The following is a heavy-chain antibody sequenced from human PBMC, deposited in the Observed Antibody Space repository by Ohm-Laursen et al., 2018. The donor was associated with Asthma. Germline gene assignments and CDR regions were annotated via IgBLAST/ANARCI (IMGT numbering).Heavy chain of an antibody. V-gene: IGHV4-34*01. Sequence: GTLSLTCAVYGGSFSGYYWSWIRQPPGKGLEWIGEINHSGSTNYNPSLKSRVTISVDTSKNQFSLKLSSVTAADTAVYYCARARKYDFWSGYPYYFDYWGQGTLVTVSS. CDR2: INHSGST. CDR3: ARARKYDFWSGYPYYFDY. CDR1: GGSFSGYY. D-gene: IGHD3-3*01. J-gene: IGHJ4*02.